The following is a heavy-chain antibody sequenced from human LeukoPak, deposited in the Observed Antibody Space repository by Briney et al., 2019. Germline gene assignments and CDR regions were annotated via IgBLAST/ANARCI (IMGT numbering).Heavy chain of an antibody. V-gene: IGHV4-30-2*01. CDR2: IYHSGST. J-gene: IGHJ4*02. Sequence: SQTLSLTCTVSGGSISSGGYYWSWIRQPPGKGLEWIGYIYHSGSTYYNPSLKSRVTISVDRSKNQFSLKLSSVTAADTAVYYCARAGMGPRGYFDWSPLGIDYWGQGTLVTVSS. CDR3: ARAGMGPRGYFDWSPLGIDY. CDR1: GGSISSGGYY. D-gene: IGHD3-9*01.